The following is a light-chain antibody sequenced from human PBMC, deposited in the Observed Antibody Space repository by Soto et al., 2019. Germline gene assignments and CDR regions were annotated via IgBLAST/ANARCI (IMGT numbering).Light chain of an antibody. Sequence: DIQMTQSPSSLSASVGDRVTITCRASQGIRHYLAWYQQKPGKVPKLLIYEASNLQSGVPSRFRGGGSATEFTLTISSLQPEDVATYYCQNIDSAPQTFGQGTKVDIK. CDR2: EAS. CDR1: QGIRHY. J-gene: IGKJ1*01. CDR3: QNIDSAPQT. V-gene: IGKV1-27*01.